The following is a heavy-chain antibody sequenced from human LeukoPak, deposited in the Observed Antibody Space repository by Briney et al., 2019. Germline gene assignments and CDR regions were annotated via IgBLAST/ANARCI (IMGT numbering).Heavy chain of an antibody. V-gene: IGHV3-21*01. J-gene: IGHJ4*02. CDR1: GFTFSSYG. Sequence: GGSLRLSCAASGFTFSSYGMSWVRQAPGKGLEWVSSISSSSSYIYYADSVKGRFTISRDNAKNSLYLQMNSLRAEDTAVYYCARDRDGYNYADYWGQGTLVTVSS. CDR2: ISSSSSYI. D-gene: IGHD5-24*01. CDR3: ARDRDGYNYADY.